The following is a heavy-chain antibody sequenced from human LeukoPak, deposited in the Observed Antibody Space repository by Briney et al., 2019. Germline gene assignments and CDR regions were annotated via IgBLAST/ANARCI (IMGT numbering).Heavy chain of an antibody. CDR3: ARGGDMQLGFDY. CDR1: GGTFSSYA. D-gene: IGHD6-6*01. Sequence: SVKVSCKASGGTFSSYAISWVRQAPGQGLEWMGRIIPILGIANYAQKFQGRVTMTRNTSISTAYMELSSLRSEDTAVYYCARGGDMQLGFDYWGQGTLVTVSS. CDR2: IIPILGIA. J-gene: IGHJ4*02. V-gene: IGHV1-69*04.